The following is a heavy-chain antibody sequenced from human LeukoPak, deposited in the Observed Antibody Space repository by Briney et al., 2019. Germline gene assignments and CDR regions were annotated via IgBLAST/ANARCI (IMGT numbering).Heavy chain of an antibody. J-gene: IGHJ4*02. CDR3: ARRPGSSGYY. Sequence: SETLSLTCTVSGRSISSSSNYWGWIRQPPGKGLEWIGSIYYSGSTYYNPSLKSRVTISVDTSKNQFSLKLCSVTAADTAVYYCARRPGSSGYYWGQGTLVTVSS. V-gene: IGHV4-39*01. CDR2: IYYSGST. D-gene: IGHD3-22*01. CDR1: GRSISSSSNY.